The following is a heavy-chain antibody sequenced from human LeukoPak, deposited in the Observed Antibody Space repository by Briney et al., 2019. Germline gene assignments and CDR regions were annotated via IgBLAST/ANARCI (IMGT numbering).Heavy chain of an antibody. CDR1: GCTFSSYW. J-gene: IGHJ5*02. D-gene: IGHD4-17*01. V-gene: IGHV3-7*01. Sequence: PGGSLRLSCALSGCTFSSYWMSWVRQAPGKGLEWVANIKQDGSQKYYVDSVRGRFTISRDNAKNSLYLQMNSLRADDTAVYYCARTSVYVDYWIDHSGQGTLVTVSS. CDR2: IKQDGSQK. CDR3: ARTSVYVDYWIDH.